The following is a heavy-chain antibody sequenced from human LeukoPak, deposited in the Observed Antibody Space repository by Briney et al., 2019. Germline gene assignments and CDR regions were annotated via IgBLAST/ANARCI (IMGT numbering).Heavy chain of an antibody. CDR1: GFTFSSYS. CDR2: ISSSSNTI. V-gene: IGHV3-48*01. J-gene: IGHJ4*02. CDR3: AKRYRSY. Sequence: PGGSLRLSCAASGFTFSSYSMNWVRQAPGKGLEWVSYISSSSNTIYYADSVKGRFTISRDNSKNTLYLQMNSLRAEDMAVYYCAKRYRSYWGQGTLVTVSS. D-gene: IGHD1-1*01.